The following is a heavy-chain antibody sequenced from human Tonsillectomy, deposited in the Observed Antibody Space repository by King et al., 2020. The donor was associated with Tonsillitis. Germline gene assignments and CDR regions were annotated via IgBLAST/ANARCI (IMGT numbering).Heavy chain of an antibody. D-gene: IGHD1-26*01. CDR1: GGSFSSSSYY. J-gene: IGHJ4*02. V-gene: IGHV4-39*01. CDR3: ARREGPFDY. Sequence: QLQESGPGLVKPSETLSLTCTVSGGSFSSSSYYWGWIRQPPGKGLEWIGSIYYTVNTDYNPSLKSRVTISVDTSKNQFSLRVSSGTAADTAVYYCARREGPFDYWGQGTLVTVSS. CDR2: IYYTVNT.